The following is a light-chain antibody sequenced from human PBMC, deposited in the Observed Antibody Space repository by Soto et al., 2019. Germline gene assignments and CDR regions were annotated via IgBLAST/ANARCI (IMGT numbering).Light chain of an antibody. Sequence: EVVMTQSPATLSVSPGERATLSCRASQNVNSNLAWDQQKPGQAPRLLVYGASTRATGIPARFSGSGSETEFTLTISSLQSEDFALYYCQQYDNWPRGTFGQGTRLEIK. CDR1: QNVNSN. CDR3: QQYDNWPRGT. V-gene: IGKV3-15*01. CDR2: GAS. J-gene: IGKJ5*01.